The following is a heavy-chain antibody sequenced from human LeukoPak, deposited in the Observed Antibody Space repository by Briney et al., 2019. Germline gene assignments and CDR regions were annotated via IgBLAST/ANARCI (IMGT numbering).Heavy chain of an antibody. V-gene: IGHV4-4*07. CDR2: IYAGGNT. J-gene: IGHJ4*02. D-gene: IGHD2-21*02. CDR3: AREHKVYDGDGHYYGY. CDR1: GGSISSYY. Sequence: SETLSLTCTASGGSISSYYWSWIRQPAGKGLEWIGRIYAGGNTDHNPSLKSRVTMSVDSSKNQFSLRLSSVTAADTAVYYCAREHKVYDGDGHYYGYWGQGTLVTVSS.